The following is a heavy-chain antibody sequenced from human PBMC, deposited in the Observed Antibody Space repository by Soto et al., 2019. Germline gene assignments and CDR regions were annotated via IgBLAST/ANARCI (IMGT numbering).Heavy chain of an antibody. CDR3: ARRRAHWPYVHFGY. D-gene: IGHD3-16*01. CDR1: GGSFSGYY. V-gene: IGHV4-34*01. J-gene: IGHJ4*02. CDR2: INHSGST. Sequence: QVQLQQWGAGLLKPSETLSLTCAVYGGSFSGYYWSWIRQPPGKGLEWIGEINHSGSTNYNPSLKSRVTISVDTSKNQFSLKLSSVTAADTAVYYCARRRAHWPYVHFGYWGQGTLVTVSS.